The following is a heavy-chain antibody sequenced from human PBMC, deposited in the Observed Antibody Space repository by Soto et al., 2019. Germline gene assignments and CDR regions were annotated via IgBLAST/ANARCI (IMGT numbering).Heavy chain of an antibody. J-gene: IGHJ5*02. CDR1: GFTFSSYG. Sequence: QVQLVESGGGVVQPGRSLRLSCAASGFTFSSYGMHWVRQAPGKGLEWVAVISYDGSNKYYADSVKGRFTISRDNSKNTLYLKMNSLRAEDTAVYYCAKDRVGHIVVVTATPFDPWGQGTLVTVSS. CDR3: AKDRVGHIVVVTATPFDP. V-gene: IGHV3-30*18. D-gene: IGHD2-21*02. CDR2: ISYDGSNK.